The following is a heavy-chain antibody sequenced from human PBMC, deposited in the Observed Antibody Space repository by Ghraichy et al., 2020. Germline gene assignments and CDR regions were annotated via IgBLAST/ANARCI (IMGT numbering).Heavy chain of an antibody. CDR1: GYTFTSYG. J-gene: IGHJ4*02. CDR2: ISAYNGNT. Sequence: ASVKVSCKASGYTFTSYGISWVRQAPGQGLEWMGWISAYNGNTNYAQKLQGRVTMTTDTSTSTAYMELRSLRSDDTAVYYCARAPKFTMVRGGDVDYWGQGTLVTVSS. D-gene: IGHD3-10*01. V-gene: IGHV1-18*04. CDR3: ARAPKFTMVRGGDVDY.